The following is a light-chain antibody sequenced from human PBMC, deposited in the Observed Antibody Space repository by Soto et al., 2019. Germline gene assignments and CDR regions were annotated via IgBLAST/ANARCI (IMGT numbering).Light chain of an antibody. CDR3: QTWGTGIQV. Sequence: QLVLTQSPSASASLGASVKLTCTLSSGHSTYGIAWHQQQPEKGPRYLMKLNSDGSHTKGDGIPDRFSGSSSGAERYLTIPSLQSEDEADYYCQTWGTGIQVFGGGTKLTVL. CDR1: SGHSTYG. J-gene: IGLJ3*02. V-gene: IGLV4-69*01. CDR2: LNSDGSH.